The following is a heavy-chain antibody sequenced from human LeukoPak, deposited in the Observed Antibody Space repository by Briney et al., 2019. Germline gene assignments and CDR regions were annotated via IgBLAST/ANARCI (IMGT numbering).Heavy chain of an antibody. CDR1: GGSMSTYY. D-gene: IGHD3-22*01. CDR2: IYYTGRT. V-gene: IGHV4-59*08. CDR3: ARRDISGYKAFDI. Sequence: SETLSLTCTVSGGSMSTYYWTWIRQPPGKGLESIGYIYYTGRTNYNPSLNSRVTISIDTSKNQFSLRLSSATAADTAVYYCARRDISGYKAFDIWGQGTMVTVSS. J-gene: IGHJ3*02.